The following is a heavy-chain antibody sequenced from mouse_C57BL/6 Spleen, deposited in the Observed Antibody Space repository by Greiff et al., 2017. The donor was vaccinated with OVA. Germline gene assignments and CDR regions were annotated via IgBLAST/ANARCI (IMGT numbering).Heavy chain of an antibody. Sequence: EVQLVESGGGLVKPGGSLKLSCAASGFTFSDYGMHWVRQAPEKGLEWVAYISSGSSTIYYADTVKGRFTISRDNAKNTLFLQMTSLRSEDTAMYYCARERLLGYWGQGTTLTVSS. CDR2: ISSGSSTI. J-gene: IGHJ2*01. CDR1: GFTFSDYG. V-gene: IGHV5-17*01. D-gene: IGHD1-1*01. CDR3: ARERLLGY.